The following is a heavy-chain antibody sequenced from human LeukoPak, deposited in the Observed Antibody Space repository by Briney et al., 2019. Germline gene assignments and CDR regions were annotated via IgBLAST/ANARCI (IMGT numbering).Heavy chain of an antibody. J-gene: IGHJ4*02. V-gene: IGHV1-18*01. CDR2: ISAYNGNT. CDR3: ARWEYCSSSSCYDESETFDY. CDR1: GYTFTSYG. D-gene: IGHD2-2*01. Sequence: ASVKVSCKASGYTFTSYGISWVRQAPGQGLEWMGWISAYNGNTNYAQKYQGRVTMTTDTSTGTAYMELRSLRSDDTAIYYCARWEYCSSSSCYDESETFDYWGQGTLVTVSS.